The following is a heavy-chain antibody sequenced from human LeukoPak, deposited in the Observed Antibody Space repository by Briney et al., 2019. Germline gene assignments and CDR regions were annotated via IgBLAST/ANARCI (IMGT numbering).Heavy chain of an antibody. V-gene: IGHV1-18*01. J-gene: IGHJ6*02. CDR3: ARVRWGYYYYGMDV. CDR1: GYTFTSYG. Sequence: GASVKVSCKASGYTFTSYGISWVRQAPGQGLEWMGWISAYNGNTNYAQKLQGRVTMTTDTSTSTAYMELRSLRSDDTPVYYCARVRWGYYYYGMDVWGQGTTVTVSS. CDR2: ISAYNGNT. D-gene: IGHD4-23*01.